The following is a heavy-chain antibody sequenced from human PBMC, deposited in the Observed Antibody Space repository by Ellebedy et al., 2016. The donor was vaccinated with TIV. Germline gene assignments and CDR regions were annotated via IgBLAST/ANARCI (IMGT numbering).Heavy chain of an antibody. D-gene: IGHD3-10*01. CDR3: AKGVHSHGSGRHFDS. J-gene: IGHJ4*02. CDR1: GFTFSDYY. V-gene: IGHV3-23*01. Sequence: LSLTCAASGFTFSDYYMSWIRQAPGKGLDWVSAISGTGSSTYYTDSVKGRFNISRDNSKNTLFLQMNSLRAEDTAVYFCAKGVHSHGSGRHFDSWGQGTLVIVSS. CDR2: ISGTGSST.